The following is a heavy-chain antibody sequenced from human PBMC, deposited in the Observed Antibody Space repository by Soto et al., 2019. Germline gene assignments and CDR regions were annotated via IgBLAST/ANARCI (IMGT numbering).Heavy chain of an antibody. D-gene: IGHD6-13*01. J-gene: IGHJ6*03. V-gene: IGHV4-39*01. CDR2: IYYSGST. CDR3: ARASILKGIAAAGTGYYMDV. CDR1: GGSISSSSYY. Sequence: SETLSLTCTVSGGSISSSSYYWGWIRQPPGKGLEWIGSIYYSGSTYYNPSLKSRVTISVDTSKNQFSLKLSSVTAADTAVYYCARASILKGIAAAGTGYYMDVWGKGTTVTVSS.